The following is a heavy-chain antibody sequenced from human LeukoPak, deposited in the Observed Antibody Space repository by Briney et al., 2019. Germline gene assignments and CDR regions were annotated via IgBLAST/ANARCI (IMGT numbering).Heavy chain of an antibody. CDR1: GFTFSSYA. Sequence: QSGGSLRLSCAASGFTFSSYAMSWVRQAPGKGLEWVSAISGSGGSTYYADSVKGRFTISRDNSKNTLYLQMNSLRAEDTAVYYCAKGGHSPWYFDYWGQGTLVTVSS. CDR3: AKGGHSPWYFDY. D-gene: IGHD6-13*01. V-gene: IGHV3-23*01. J-gene: IGHJ4*02. CDR2: ISGSGGST.